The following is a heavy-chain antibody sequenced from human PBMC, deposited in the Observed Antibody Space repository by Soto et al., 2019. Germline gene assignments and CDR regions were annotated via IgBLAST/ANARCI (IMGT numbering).Heavy chain of an antibody. D-gene: IGHD5-12*01. CDR2: IYYTGTT. Sequence: TLSLTCTVSGVSISSSYWSWIRQSPGTGLEWIGYIYYTGTTNYNPSLKRRVTISLDTAKNQFSLNVNSLTTADTAVYFCARGGNRYSNTASGVGGFDFWGQGTLVTVSS. CDR3: ARGGNRYSNTASGVGGFDF. J-gene: IGHJ4*02. V-gene: IGHV4-59*01. CDR1: GVSISSSY.